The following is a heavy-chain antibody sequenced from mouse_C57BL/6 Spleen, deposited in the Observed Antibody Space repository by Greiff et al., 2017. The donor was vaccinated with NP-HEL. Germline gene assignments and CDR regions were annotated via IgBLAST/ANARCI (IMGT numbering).Heavy chain of an antibody. CDR3: ARSYYGSSAWYFDV. CDR1: GYTFTDYH. D-gene: IGHD1-1*01. Sequence: EVQLQQSGPELVKPGASVKIPCKASGYTFTDYHMDWVKQSHGKSLEWIGDINPNNGGTIYNQKFKGKATLTVDKSSSTAYMELRSLTSEDTAVYYCARSYYGSSAWYFDVWGTGTTVTVSS. V-gene: IGHV1-18*01. CDR2: INPNNGGT. J-gene: IGHJ1*03.